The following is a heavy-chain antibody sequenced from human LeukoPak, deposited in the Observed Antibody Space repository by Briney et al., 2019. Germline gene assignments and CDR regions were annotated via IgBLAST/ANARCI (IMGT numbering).Heavy chain of an antibody. CDR2: ISYDGSNK. Sequence: PGGSLRLSCAASGFTFSSYAMHWVRQAPGKGLEWVAVISYDGSNKYYADSVKGQFTISRDNSKNTLYLQMNSLRAEDTAVYYCARDRHYYGSGSENWFDPWGQGTLVTVSS. J-gene: IGHJ5*02. V-gene: IGHV3-30*01. CDR1: GFTFSSYA. D-gene: IGHD3-10*01. CDR3: ARDRHYYGSGSENWFDP.